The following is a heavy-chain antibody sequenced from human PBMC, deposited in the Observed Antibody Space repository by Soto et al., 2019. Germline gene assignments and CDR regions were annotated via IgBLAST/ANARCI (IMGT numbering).Heavy chain of an antibody. J-gene: IGHJ4*02. CDR3: AKDRLAGNFDY. CDR2: TSATGGST. V-gene: IGHV3-23*01. CDR1: GFTFNIYA. Sequence: EVQVLDSGGGLVQPGGSLRLSCAASGFTFNIYAMNWVRQAPGKGLEWVATSATGGSTYYADSVKGRFTISRDNSKNTLYLQMNGLRVEDTAVYYCAKDRLAGNFDYWGQGTQVTVSS.